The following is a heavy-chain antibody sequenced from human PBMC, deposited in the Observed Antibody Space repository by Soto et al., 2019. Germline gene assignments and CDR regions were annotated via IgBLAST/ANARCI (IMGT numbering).Heavy chain of an antibody. CDR3: ARHHGSPGSYFGLDV. V-gene: IGHV5-51*01. CDR2: IYPGDSDT. CDR1: GYSFTSYW. Sequence: LKISCKGSGYSFTSYWINWVRQMPGKGLEWMGIIYPGDSDTRYSPSFQGQVTISADKSIDTAYLQWRSLKASDTAVYYCARHHGSPGSYFGLDVWGQGTTVTVSS. J-gene: IGHJ6*02. D-gene: IGHD6-13*01.